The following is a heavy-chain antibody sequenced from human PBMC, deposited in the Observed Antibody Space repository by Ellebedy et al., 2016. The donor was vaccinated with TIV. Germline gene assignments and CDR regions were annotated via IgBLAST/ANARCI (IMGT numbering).Heavy chain of an antibody. CDR2: IYPGDSDI. Sequence: GESLKISCKGSGYSFSRYWIGWVRQMPEKGLEWMGIIYPGDSDIRYSPSFQGQVSISVDQSIGTAYLQGSSLKASDTAMYFCARSHQVVVERHAFDIWGQGTMITVSS. D-gene: IGHD2-15*01. V-gene: IGHV5-51*01. J-gene: IGHJ3*02. CDR3: ARSHQVVVERHAFDI. CDR1: GYSFSRYW.